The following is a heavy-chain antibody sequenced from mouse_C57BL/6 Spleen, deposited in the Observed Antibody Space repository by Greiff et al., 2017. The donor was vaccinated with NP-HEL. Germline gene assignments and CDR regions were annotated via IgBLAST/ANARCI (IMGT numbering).Heavy chain of an antibody. Sequence: EVQRVESGGGLVKPGGSLKLSCAASGFTFSSYAMSWVRQTPEKRLEWVATISDGGSYTYYPDNVKGRFTISRDNAKNNLYLQMSHLKSEDTAMYYYASDEGYDYVEWGQGTSVTVSS. CDR2: ISDGGSYT. CDR1: GFTFSSYA. J-gene: IGHJ4*01. V-gene: IGHV5-4*01. D-gene: IGHD2-4*01. CDR3: ASDEGYDYVE.